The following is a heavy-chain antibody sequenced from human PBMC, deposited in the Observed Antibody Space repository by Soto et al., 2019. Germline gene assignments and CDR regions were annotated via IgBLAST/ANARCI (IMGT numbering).Heavy chain of an antibody. D-gene: IGHD4-17*01. CDR3: ARAYGDYVRAAFDI. CDR2: IIPIFGTA. Sequence: SVKVSCKASGGTFSSYAISWVRQAPGQGLEWMGGIIPIFGTANYAQKFQGRVTITADESTSTAYMELSSLRSEDTAVYYCARAYGDYVRAAFDIWGQGTTVPVSS. CDR1: GGTFSSYA. J-gene: IGHJ3*02. V-gene: IGHV1-69*13.